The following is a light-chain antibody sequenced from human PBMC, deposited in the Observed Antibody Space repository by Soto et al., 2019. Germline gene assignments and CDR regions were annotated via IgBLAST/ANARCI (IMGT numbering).Light chain of an antibody. CDR2: AAS. Sequence: DIQMTQSPSSLSASVGDRVTITCRASQSISSSLNWFQQKPGKAPKLLIYAASTLQSGVPSRFSGSGSGTDFTLTISSLQPEDFATYYCQQSYSTPYIFGQGTKLEIK. CDR3: QQSYSTPYI. CDR1: QSISSS. J-gene: IGKJ2*01. V-gene: IGKV1-39*01.